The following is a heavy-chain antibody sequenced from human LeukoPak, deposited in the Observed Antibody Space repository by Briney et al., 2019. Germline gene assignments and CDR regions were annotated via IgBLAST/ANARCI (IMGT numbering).Heavy chain of an antibody. J-gene: IGHJ3*02. Sequence: PGGSLRLSCAASGFTFSSYEMHWVRQAPGKGLEWISYISSSGGTIYYADSVKGRFTISRDNGKNSLHLQMNSLRTEDTAVYYCARGNWNDLVHDAFDIWGQGTMVTVSS. CDR1: GFTFSSYE. CDR3: ARGNWNDLVHDAFDI. D-gene: IGHD1-1*01. CDR2: ISSSGGTI. V-gene: IGHV3-48*03.